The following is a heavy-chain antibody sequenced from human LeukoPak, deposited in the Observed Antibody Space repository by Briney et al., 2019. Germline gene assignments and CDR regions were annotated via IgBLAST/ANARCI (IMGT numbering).Heavy chain of an antibody. J-gene: IGHJ4*02. CDR3: ANGYCSGGSCYPITY. D-gene: IGHD2-15*01. CDR2: ISGSGGST. V-gene: IGHV3-23*01. CDR1: GFTFDDYG. Sequence: PGGSLRLSCAASGFTFDDYGMSWVRQAPGKGLEWVSAISGSGGSTYYADSVKGRFTISRDNSKNTLYLQMNSLRAEDTAVYYCANGYCSGGSCYPITYWGQGTLVTVSS.